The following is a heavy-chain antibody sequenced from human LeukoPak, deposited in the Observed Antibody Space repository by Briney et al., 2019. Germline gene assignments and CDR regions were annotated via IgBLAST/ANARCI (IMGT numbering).Heavy chain of an antibody. J-gene: IGHJ4*02. CDR2: IYYSGST. CDR3: ASASGWYFYYFDY. D-gene: IGHD6-19*01. Sequence: RPSETLSLTCTVSGGSISSYYWSWLRQPPGKGLEWIGYIYYSGSTNYNPSLKSRVTISVDTSKNQFSLKLSSVTAADTAVYYCASASGWYFYYFDYWGQGTLVTVSS. V-gene: IGHV4-59*01. CDR1: GGSISSYY.